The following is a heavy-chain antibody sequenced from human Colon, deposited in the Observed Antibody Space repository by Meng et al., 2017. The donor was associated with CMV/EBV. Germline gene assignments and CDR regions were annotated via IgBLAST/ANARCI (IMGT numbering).Heavy chain of an antibody. CDR1: GFTFSDHY. J-gene: IGHJ6*02. Sequence: GESLKISCAASGFTFSDHYMDWVRQAPGKGLEWVGHTGNKANSYTTEYAASVRGRITISRDDSRNSLYLQMNSLKTEDTAVYYCARGEYSSSSFYGMDVWGQGTTVTVSS. V-gene: IGHV3-72*01. D-gene: IGHD6-6*01. CDR2: TGNKANSYTT. CDR3: ARGEYSSSSFYGMDV.